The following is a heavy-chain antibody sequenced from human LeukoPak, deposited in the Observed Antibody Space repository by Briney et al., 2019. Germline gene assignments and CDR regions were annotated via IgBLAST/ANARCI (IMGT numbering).Heavy chain of an antibody. V-gene: IGHV3-30*01. CDR3: ARAGVATITFLPIDY. Sequence: AGSLRLSCAASGFTFSSYAMHWVRQAPGKGLEWVAVISYDGSNKYYADSVKGRFTISRDNSKNTLYLQMNSLRAEDTAVYYCARAGVATITFLPIDYWGQGTLVTVSS. CDR1: GFTFSSYA. D-gene: IGHD5-12*01. CDR2: ISYDGSNK. J-gene: IGHJ4*02.